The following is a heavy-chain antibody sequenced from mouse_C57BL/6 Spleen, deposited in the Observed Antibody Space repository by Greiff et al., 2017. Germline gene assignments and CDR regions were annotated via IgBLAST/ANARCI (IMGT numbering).Heavy chain of an antibody. V-gene: IGHV3-6*01. CDR2: IRYDGSN. Sequence: EVQLQQSGPGLVKPSQSLSLTCSVTGYSITSGYYWNWIRQFPGNKLEWMGYIRYDGSNNYNPSLKNRISITRDTSENRFFQKLNCGTTEETAADYCARDRDYGSSYWYFDVWGTGTTVTVSS. J-gene: IGHJ1*03. CDR3: ARDRDYGSSYWYFDV. D-gene: IGHD1-1*01. CDR1: GYSITSGYY.